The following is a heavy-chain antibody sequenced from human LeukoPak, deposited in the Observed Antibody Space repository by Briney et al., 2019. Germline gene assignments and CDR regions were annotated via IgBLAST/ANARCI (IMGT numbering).Heavy chain of an antibody. V-gene: IGHV1-2*02. CDR1: GYTFTGYY. CDR3: ARRRYCSGGSCYPPRNWFDP. CDR2: INPNSGGT. J-gene: IGHJ5*02. D-gene: IGHD2-15*01. Sequence: ASVKVSCKASGYTFTGYYMHWVRQAPGQGLEWMGWINPNSGGTNYAQKFQGRVTMTRDTSISTAYMELSRLRSEDTAVYYCARRRYCSGGSCYPPRNWFDPWGQGTLVTVSS.